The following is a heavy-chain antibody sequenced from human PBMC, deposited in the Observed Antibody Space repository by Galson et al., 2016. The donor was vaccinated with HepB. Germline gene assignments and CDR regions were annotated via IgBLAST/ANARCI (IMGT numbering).Heavy chain of an antibody. D-gene: IGHD4-11*01. CDR1: GYTFVDYY. V-gene: IGHV1-18*01. CDR2: ISPYNGDT. CDR3: ARRMTTHMAAFDY. Sequence: SVKVSCKAFGYTFVDYYVAWVRQAPGQGPEWMGWISPYNGDTKSPPKVQGRVTMTTDRSTTTAYLELQSLRSDDTAVYYCARRMTTHMAAFDYWGQGTLATVSS. J-gene: IGHJ4*02.